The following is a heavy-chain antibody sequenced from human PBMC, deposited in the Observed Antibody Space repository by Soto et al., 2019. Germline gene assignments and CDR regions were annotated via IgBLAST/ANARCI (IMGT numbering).Heavy chain of an antibody. J-gene: IGHJ6*02. D-gene: IGHD5-12*01. Sequence: QVTLEESGPVLVKPTETLTLTCTVSGFSLSNPRTGVSWIRQPPGKALEWLAHIFSNDEKSYSTSLKSRLTISTDTSKSQVVLTMTNMGPVDTATYFCARSPSTTLNYYGMDVWGQGTTVTVSS. CDR1: GFSLSNPRTG. CDR3: ARSPSTTLNYYGMDV. V-gene: IGHV2-26*01. CDR2: IFSNDEK.